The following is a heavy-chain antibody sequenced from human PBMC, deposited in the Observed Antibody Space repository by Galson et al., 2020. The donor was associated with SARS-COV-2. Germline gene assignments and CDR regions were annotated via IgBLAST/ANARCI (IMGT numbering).Heavy chain of an antibody. CDR1: GGPISSGAYY. CDR2: IYYSGST. D-gene: IGHD5-12*01. J-gene: IGHJ3*01. CDR3: ARAPDIADNWWAFDV. Sequence: SETLSLTCPVPGGPISSGAYYWPWIRQPPGKGLAWIGYIYYSGSTYYNPSLTSLLTISVDTSTNQFSLKLSSVTAADTAVYYCARAPDIADNWWAFDVWGQGTMVTVSS. V-gene: IGHV4-31*01.